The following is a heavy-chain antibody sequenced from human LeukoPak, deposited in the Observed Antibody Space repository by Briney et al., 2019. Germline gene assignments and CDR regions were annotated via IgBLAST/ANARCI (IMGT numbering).Heavy chain of an antibody. CDR1: SGSISYYY. D-gene: IGHD6-6*01. J-gene: IGHJ4*02. CDR2: IYYSGSS. CDR3: ARLSRGSSAGFDY. V-gene: IGHV4-59*01. Sequence: SETLSLTCDVPSGSISYYYWNWVRQPPGKGLDWIGYIYYSGSSDYNPSLKSRVTISVDSSKNQFSLKVNSVTAADTAVYFCARLSRGSSAGFDYWGQGILVTVSS.